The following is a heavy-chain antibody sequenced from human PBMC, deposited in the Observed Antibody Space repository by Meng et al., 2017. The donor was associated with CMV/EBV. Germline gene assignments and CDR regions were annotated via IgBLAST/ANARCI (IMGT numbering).Heavy chain of an antibody. V-gene: IGHV3-21*01. CDR3: ARDRGGDIAPYYYYGMDV. Sequence: GESLKISCAASGFTFSSYSINWVRQAPGKGLEWVSSISSSSSYIYYADSVKGRFTISRDNAKNSLYLQMNSLRAEDTAVYYCARDRGGDIAPYYYYGMDVWGQGTTVTVSS. CDR1: GFTFSSYS. D-gene: IGHD2-15*01. CDR2: ISSSSSYI. J-gene: IGHJ6*02.